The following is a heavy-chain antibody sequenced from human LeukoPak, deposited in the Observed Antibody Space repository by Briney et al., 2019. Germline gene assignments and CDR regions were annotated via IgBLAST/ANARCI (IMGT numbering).Heavy chain of an antibody. V-gene: IGHV3-30*18. CDR2: ISIDGTIK. D-gene: IGHD3/OR15-3a*01. CDR1: GFTFNSYD. J-gene: IGHJ4*02. Sequence: GGSLRLSCVGSGFTFNSYDMHWVRQAPGKGLEWVAVISIDGTIKYYADSVKGRFTISRDNSKNTANLQMNGLRIEDTALYYCVKAQGSGNGYDFVFDYRGQGTLVTVSS. CDR3: VKAQGSGNGYDFVFDY.